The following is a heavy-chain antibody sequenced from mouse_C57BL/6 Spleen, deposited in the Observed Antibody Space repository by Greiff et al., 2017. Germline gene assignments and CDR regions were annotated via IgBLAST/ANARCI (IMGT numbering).Heavy chain of an antibody. V-gene: IGHV3-6*01. CDR3: ARGGYAHAMDY. CDR1: GYSITSGYY. CDR2: ISYDGSN. J-gene: IGHJ4*01. D-gene: IGHD3-2*02. Sequence: ESGPGLVKPSQSLSLTCSVTGYSITSGYYWNWIRQFPGNKLEWMGYISYDGSNNYNPSLKNRISITRDTSKNQFFLKLNSVTTEDTATYYCARGGYAHAMDYWGQGTSVTVSS.